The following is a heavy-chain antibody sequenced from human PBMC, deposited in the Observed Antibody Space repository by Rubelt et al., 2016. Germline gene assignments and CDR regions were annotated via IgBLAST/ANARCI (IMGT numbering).Heavy chain of an antibody. D-gene: IGHD3-22*01. CDR1: GFTFSAYW. J-gene: IGHJ3*01. CDR3: VRDLDYHDSSGWFDVFDV. V-gene: IGHV3-7*01. CDR2: MKPDGSER. Sequence: EVLLVESGGGLVQPGGSLRLSCAASGFTFSAYWMIWVRQAPGRGLEWVANMKPDGSERYYADSVKGRFTISRDNAKSSLFLEINSLRTEDTAVYYCVRDLDYHDSSGWFDVFDVWGQGTMVTVAS.